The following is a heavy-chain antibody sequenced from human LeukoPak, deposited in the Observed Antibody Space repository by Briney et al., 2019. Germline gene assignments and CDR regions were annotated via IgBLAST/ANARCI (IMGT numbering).Heavy chain of an antibody. J-gene: IGHJ4*02. V-gene: IGHV3-53*01. Sequence: GGSLRLSCAASGFTVSSNYMSTVRQAPGKGLEWVSVIYSGVSTYYADSVKGRFTISRDISQNTLYLQMNSLRAEDTAVYYCARGFVVGVTAPKNWGQGTLVTVSS. CDR2: IYSGVST. CDR3: ARGFVVGVTAPKN. CDR1: GFTVSSNY. D-gene: IGHD2-21*02.